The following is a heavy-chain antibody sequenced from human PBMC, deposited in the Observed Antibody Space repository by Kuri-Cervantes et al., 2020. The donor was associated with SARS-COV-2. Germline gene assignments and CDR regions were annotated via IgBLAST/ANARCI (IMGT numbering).Heavy chain of an antibody. CDR2: IDWDDDK. V-gene: IGHV2-70*11. D-gene: IGHD2-21*01. Sequence: SGPTLVKPTQTLTLTCTFSGFPLSTSGVGVGWIRQPPGKALEWLARIDWDDDKYYKTSLTTRLSISKDTSKDQVVLTMTNMDPVDTATYYCVRIRAATVIADYWGQGTLVTVSS. J-gene: IGHJ4*02. CDR1: GFPLSTSGVG. CDR3: VRIRAATVIADY.